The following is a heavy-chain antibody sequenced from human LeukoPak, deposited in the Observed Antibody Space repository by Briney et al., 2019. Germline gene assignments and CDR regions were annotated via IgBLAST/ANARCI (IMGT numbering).Heavy chain of an antibody. V-gene: IGHV1-8*03. D-gene: IGHD3-3*01. CDR2: MNPNSGNT. CDR3: ARGSRLRFLEWFDYYYYYMDV. J-gene: IGHJ6*03. Sequence: ASVKVSCKASGYTFTSYDINWLRHATGQGLEWMGWMNPNSGNTGYAQKFQGRVTITRNTSISTAYMELSSLRSEDTAVYYCARGSRLRFLEWFDYYYYYMDVWGKGTTVTVSS. CDR1: GYTFTSYD.